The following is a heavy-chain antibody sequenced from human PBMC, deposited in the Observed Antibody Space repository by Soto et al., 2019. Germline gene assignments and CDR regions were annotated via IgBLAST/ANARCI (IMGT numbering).Heavy chain of an antibody. V-gene: IGHV3-48*03. D-gene: IGHD5-12*01. CDR1: GFTFSSYE. CDR2: ISSSGSTI. CDR3: ASRDGYNYRAFDI. Sequence: LRLSCAASGFTFSSYEMNWVRQAPGKGLEWVSYISSSGSTIYYADSVKGRFTISRDNAKNSLYLQMNSLRAEDTAVYYCASRDGYNYRAFDIWGQGTMVTVS. J-gene: IGHJ3*02.